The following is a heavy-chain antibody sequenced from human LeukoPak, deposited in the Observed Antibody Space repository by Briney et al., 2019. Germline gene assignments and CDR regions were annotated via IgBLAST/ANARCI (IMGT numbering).Heavy chain of an antibody. V-gene: IGHV3-21*01. CDR1: GFTFSSYS. CDR2: ISSSSSYI. D-gene: IGHD2-2*01. Sequence: PGGSLRLSCAASGFTFSSYSMNWVRRAPGKGLEWVSSISSSSSYIYYADSVKGRFTISRDNAKNSLYLQMNSLRAEDTAVYYCARDPGGFQLPYYFDYWGQGTLVTVSS. J-gene: IGHJ4*02. CDR3: ARDPGGFQLPYYFDY.